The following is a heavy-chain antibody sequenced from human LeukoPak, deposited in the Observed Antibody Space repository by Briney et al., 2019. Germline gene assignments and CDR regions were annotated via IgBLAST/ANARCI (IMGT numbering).Heavy chain of an antibody. CDR1: GFTFSSYG. D-gene: IGHD3-9*01. Sequence: PGGSLRLSCAASGFTFSSYGMHWVRQAPGKGLEWVAVISYDGSNKYYADSVKGRFTISRDNSKNTLYLQINSLRAEDKAVYYCAKWGDYDVLTGYYFSDYRGQGTLVTVSS. CDR3: AKWGDYDVLTGYYFSDY. V-gene: IGHV3-30*18. J-gene: IGHJ4*02. CDR2: ISYDGSNK.